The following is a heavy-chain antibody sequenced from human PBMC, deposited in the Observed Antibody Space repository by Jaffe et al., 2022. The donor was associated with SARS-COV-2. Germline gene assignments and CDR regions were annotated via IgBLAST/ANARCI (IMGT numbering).Heavy chain of an antibody. V-gene: IGHV1-46*01. CDR2: INPADGGT. J-gene: IGHJ4*02. CDR3: AREMAPKGASTPIDF. Sequence: QVQLVQSGAEVREPGASVKVSCKASGYTFSDYYIYWVRQAPGQGPEWMGVINPADGGTRYAQKFQDRVTMTRDTSTTTGYMELSSLRSEDTAVYYCAREMAPKGASTPIDFWGQGTLVTVSS. D-gene: IGHD2-8*01. CDR1: GYTFSDYY.